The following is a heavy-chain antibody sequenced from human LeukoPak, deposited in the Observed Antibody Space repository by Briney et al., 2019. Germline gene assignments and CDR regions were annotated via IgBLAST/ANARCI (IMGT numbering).Heavy chain of an antibody. D-gene: IGHD3-3*01. Sequence: GSLRLSCAASGFMISNHYMSWVRQAPGKGLEWVSSINSNSAYIHYEDSVKGRFTTSRDNAKNSLYLQMNSLRAEDTAVYYCASDYDFWSGYYGYWGQGTLVTVSS. CDR2: INSNSAYI. CDR1: GFMISNHY. J-gene: IGHJ4*02. CDR3: ASDYDFWSGYYGY. V-gene: IGHV3-21*01.